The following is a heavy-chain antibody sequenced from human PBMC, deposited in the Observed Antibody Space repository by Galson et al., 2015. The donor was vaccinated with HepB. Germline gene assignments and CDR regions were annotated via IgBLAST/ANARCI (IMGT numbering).Heavy chain of an antibody. CDR3: ARGTPEARGITIPDPFDH. CDR2: IYSGGST. CDR1: GFTVSSNY. D-gene: IGHD3-10*01. V-gene: IGHV3-66*02. J-gene: IGHJ4*02. Sequence: SLRLSCAASGFTVSSNYMSWVRQAPGKGLEWVSVIYSGGSTYYADSVKGRFTISRDNSKNTLYLQMNSLRTEDTAVYYCARGTPEARGITIPDPFDHWGQGTLVTVSS.